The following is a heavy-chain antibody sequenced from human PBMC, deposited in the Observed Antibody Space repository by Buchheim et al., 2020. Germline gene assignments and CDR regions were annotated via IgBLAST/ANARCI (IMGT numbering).Heavy chain of an antibody. CDR1: GFTFSRYA. D-gene: IGHD6-13*01. CDR3: AKDGGQQLVSEYFQH. Sequence: QVQLVESGGGVVQPRTSLRLSCAASGFTFSRYAMHWVRQAPGKGPEWVAIISYDGSNKYYTDSVKGRFTISRDNSKNTLYLQMNSLRAEDTAVYYCAKDGGQQLVSEYFQHWGQGTL. V-gene: IGHV3-30*18. J-gene: IGHJ1*01. CDR2: ISYDGSNK.